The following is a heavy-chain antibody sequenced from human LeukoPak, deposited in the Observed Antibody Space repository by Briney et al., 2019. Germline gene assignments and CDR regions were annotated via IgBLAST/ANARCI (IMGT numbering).Heavy chain of an antibody. CDR1: GFTFSSYA. D-gene: IGHD3-22*01. V-gene: IGHV3-30-3*01. Sequence: PGGSLRLSCAASGFTFSSYAMHWVRQAPGKGLEWVAVISYDGSNKYYADSVKGRFTISRDNSKNTLYLQMNSLRAEDTAVYYCAKEADSSGYLHYFDYWGQGTLVTVSS. CDR3: AKEADSSGYLHYFDY. CDR2: ISYDGSNK. J-gene: IGHJ4*02.